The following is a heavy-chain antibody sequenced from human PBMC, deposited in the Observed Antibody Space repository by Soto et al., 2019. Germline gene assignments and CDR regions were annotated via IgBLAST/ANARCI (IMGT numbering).Heavy chain of an antibody. CDR2: IYYSGST. J-gene: IGHJ6*02. D-gene: IGHD6-6*01. CDR1: GGSISSSSYY. CDR3: ARQQLVSYYYYGMDV. Sequence: PSETLSLTCTVSGGSISSSSYYWGWIRQPPGKRLEWIGSIYYSGSTYYNPSLKSRVTISVDTSKDQFSLKLSSVTAADTAVYYCARQQLVSYYYYGMDVWGQGTTVTVSS. V-gene: IGHV4-39*01.